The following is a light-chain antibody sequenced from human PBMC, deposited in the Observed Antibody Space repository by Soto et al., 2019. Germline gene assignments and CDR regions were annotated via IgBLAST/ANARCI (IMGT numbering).Light chain of an antibody. J-gene: IGKJ5*01. CDR3: QQLHDYPIA. CDR2: KAS. Sequence: DIQMTQSPSTLSASVGDRVTITCRASQSISSWLAWYQQKPGKAPKLLIYKASSLESGVPSRFSGSGSGTEFTLTISSLQPDDFATYYCQQLHDYPIACGQGTRLEIK. CDR1: QSISSW. V-gene: IGKV1-5*03.